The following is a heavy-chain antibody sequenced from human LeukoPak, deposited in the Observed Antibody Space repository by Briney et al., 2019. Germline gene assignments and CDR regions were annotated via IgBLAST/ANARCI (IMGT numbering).Heavy chain of an antibody. J-gene: IGHJ5*02. Sequence: GGSLRLSCAASGFTFSSYGMHWVRQAPGKGLEWVAVIWYDGSNKYYADSVKGRFTISRDNSKNTLYVQMNSLRVEDTAVYYCARDATYYDSGVRDWFDPWGQGTLVTVSS. CDR3: ARDATYYDSGVRDWFDP. V-gene: IGHV3-33*08. CDR2: IWYDGSNK. D-gene: IGHD3-16*01. CDR1: GFTFSSYG.